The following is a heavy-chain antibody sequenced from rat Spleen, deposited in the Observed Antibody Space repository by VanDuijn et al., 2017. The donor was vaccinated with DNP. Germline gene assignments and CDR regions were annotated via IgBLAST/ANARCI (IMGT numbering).Heavy chain of an antibody. D-gene: IGHD1-4*01. V-gene: IGHV5-20*01. CDR2: IGSDDYAP. J-gene: IGHJ2*01. CDR3: STTRVSSYFDY. CDR1: GYTFSDYY. Sequence: EVQLVESGGGLVQPGRSLKLSCAASGYTFSDYYMAWVRQAPTKGLEWVAYIGSDDYAPYYGDSVKGRFTISRDNAKSTLYLQMDSPRSEDTATYYCSTTRVSSYFDYWGQGVMVTVSS.